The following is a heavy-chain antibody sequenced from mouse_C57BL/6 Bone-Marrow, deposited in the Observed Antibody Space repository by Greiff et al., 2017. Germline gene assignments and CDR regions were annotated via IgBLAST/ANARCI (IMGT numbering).Heavy chain of an antibody. CDR1: GYTFTNYW. Sequence: QVQLQQPGAELVKPGASVTLSCKASGYTFTNYWMHWVKQRPGQGLEWIGMMHPNGGSPDYNEKFKSEATLSVDKSSRTAYMELISLTSEDSAVYDCERSYEYDDYTMDYWDQGTSVTVSS. D-gene: IGHD2-4*01. CDR2: MHPNGGSP. CDR3: ERSYEYDDYTMDY. J-gene: IGHJ4*01. V-gene: IGHV1-64*01.